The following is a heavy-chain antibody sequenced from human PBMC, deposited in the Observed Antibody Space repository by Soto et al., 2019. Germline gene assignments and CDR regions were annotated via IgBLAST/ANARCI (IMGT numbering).Heavy chain of an antibody. CDR3: AKDPTYCSSTSCPNDAFDI. V-gene: IGHV3-23*01. J-gene: IGHJ3*02. Sequence: GGSLRLSCAASGFTFSSYAMSWVRQAPGKGLEWVSAISGSGGSTYYADSVKGRFTISRDNSKNTLYPQMNSLRAEDTAVYYCAKDPTYCSSTSCPNDAFDIWGQGTMVTVS. CDR2: ISGSGGST. D-gene: IGHD2-2*01. CDR1: GFTFSSYA.